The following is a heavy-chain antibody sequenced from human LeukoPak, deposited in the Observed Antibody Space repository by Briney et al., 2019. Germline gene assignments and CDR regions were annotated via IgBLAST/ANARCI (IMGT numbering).Heavy chain of an antibody. CDR2: IFYSGST. J-gene: IGHJ4*02. V-gene: IGHV4-39*02. CDR1: GASTSSSSYY. D-gene: IGHD3-22*01. Sequence: SETLSFTCTVSGASTSSSSYYWGWIRQPPGKGQEWIGSIFYSGSTYYNPSFKSRVTISIDTSKNQFSLKLSSVTAADRAVYYCARELIFDSSGYNDYWGQGTLVTVSS. CDR3: ARELIFDSSGYNDY.